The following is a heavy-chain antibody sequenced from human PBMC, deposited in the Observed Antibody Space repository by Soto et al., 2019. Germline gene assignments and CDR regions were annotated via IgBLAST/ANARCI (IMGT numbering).Heavy chain of an antibody. CDR3: ARVSGWYYFDY. CDR2: INAGNGNT. J-gene: IGHJ4*02. CDR1: GYTFTSYT. V-gene: IGHV1-3*01. D-gene: IGHD6-19*01. Sequence: GASVKVSCKASGYTFTSYTIHWVRQAPGQRLEWMGWINAGNGNTKYSQKFQGRVTITRDTSASTAYMELSSLRSEDTAVYYCARVSGWYYFDYWGQGTLVTVS.